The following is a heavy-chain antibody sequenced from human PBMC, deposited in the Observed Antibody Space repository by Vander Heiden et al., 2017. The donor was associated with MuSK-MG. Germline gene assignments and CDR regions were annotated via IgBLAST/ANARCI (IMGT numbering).Heavy chain of an antibody. CDR3: TRHRNWFDP. CDR2: IRSKANSYAT. J-gene: IGHJ5*02. Sequence: EVQLVESGGGLVQPGGSLTLSCAAPGFTFSGSAMHWVRQASGKGLEWVGRIRSKANSYATAYAASVKGRFTISRDDSKNTAYLQMNSLKTEDTAVYYCTRHRNWFDPWGQGTLVTVSS. V-gene: IGHV3-73*01. CDR1: GFTFSGSA.